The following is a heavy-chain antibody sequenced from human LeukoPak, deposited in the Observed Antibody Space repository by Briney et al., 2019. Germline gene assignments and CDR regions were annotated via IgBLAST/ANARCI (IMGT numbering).Heavy chain of an antibody. V-gene: IGHV3-7*01. D-gene: IGHD2-15*01. CDR1: GFTFSSYW. J-gene: IGHJ6*02. CDR2: IKQDGSEK. Sequence: GGSLRLSCAASGFTFSSYWMSWVREAPGKGLEWVANIKQDGSEKYYVDSVKGRFTISRDNAKNSLYLQMNSLRAEDTAVYYCARVGCSGGSCSNRGTNYYGMDVWGQGTTVTVS. CDR3: ARVGCSGGSCSNRGTNYYGMDV.